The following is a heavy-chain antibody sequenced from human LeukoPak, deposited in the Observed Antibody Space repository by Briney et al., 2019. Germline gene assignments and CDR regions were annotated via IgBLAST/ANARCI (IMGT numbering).Heavy chain of an antibody. Sequence: SETLSLTCTVSGDSTSTYYWSWIRQPPGKGLEWIGYIYYSGSTNYNPSLRSRVTISVDTSKNQFSLILSSVSAADTAVHFCARGGSWIGADYWGQGTLVTVSS. J-gene: IGHJ4*02. CDR2: IYYSGST. CDR1: GDSTSTYY. CDR3: ARGGSWIGADY. V-gene: IGHV4-59*08. D-gene: IGHD6-13*01.